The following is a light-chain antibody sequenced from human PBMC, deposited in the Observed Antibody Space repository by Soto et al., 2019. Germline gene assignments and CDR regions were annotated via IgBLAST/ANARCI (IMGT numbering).Light chain of an antibody. Sequence: EVVLTQSPATLSLSPGERATLSCRASQSISSSLAWYQQKPGQAPRLLIYEASNRATGIPARFSGSGSGTDFTLTISSLEPEDFAVYYCQQRYNWPPCTFGQGTKLEIK. J-gene: IGKJ2*02. CDR3: QQRYNWPPCT. CDR2: EAS. CDR1: QSISSS. V-gene: IGKV3-11*01.